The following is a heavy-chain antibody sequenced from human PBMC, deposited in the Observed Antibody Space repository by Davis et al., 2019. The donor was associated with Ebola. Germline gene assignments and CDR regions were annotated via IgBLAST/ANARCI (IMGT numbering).Heavy chain of an antibody. J-gene: IGHJ6*02. V-gene: IGHV3-30*03. Sequence: GESLKISCAASGFTFSSYGMHWVRQAPGKGLEWVAVISYDGSNKYYADSVKGRFTISRDNSKNTLYLQMNSLRAEDTAAYYCARASSMDVWGQGTTVTVSS. CDR2: ISYDGSNK. CDR1: GFTFSSYG. CDR3: ARASSMDV.